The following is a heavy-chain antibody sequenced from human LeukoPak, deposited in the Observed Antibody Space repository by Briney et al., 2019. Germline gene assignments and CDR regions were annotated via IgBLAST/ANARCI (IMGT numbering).Heavy chain of an antibody. Sequence: SVKVSCKASGGTFSSYAISWVRQAPGQGLEWMGGIIPIFGTANYAQKFQGRVTITADESTSTAYMELSSLRSEDTAVYYCARDHGVVPAAISYYYYGMDVWGQGTTVTVSS. CDR3: ARDHGVVPAAISYYYYGMDV. V-gene: IGHV1-69*01. CDR1: GGTFSSYA. CDR2: IIPIFGTA. D-gene: IGHD2-2*01. J-gene: IGHJ6*02.